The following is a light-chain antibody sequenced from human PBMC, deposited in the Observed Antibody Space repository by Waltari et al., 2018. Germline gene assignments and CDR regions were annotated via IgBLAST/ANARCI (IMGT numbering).Light chain of an antibody. CDR2: AAS. V-gene: IGKV1-9*01. J-gene: IGKJ4*01. CDR1: QGISSY. Sequence: DIQLTQSPSFLSASIGDRVPITCRASQGISSYLAWYQQKPGKAPKLLLYAASTLQSGVPSRFSGSGSGTEFTLTISSLQPEDFATYYCQELNTYPQSLTFGGGTKVEI. CDR3: QELNTYPQSLT.